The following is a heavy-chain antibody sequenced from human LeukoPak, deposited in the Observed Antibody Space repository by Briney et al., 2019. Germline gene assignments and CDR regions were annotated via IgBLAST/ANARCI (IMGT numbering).Heavy chain of an antibody. CDR1: GGSISTYY. J-gene: IGHJ4*02. Sequence: PSETLSLTCTVSGGSISTYYWSWIRQPPGKGLEWIGYIYYSGSTDYNPSLKSRVTMSVDTSKNQFSLKLSSVTAADTAVYYCSRMSRQLANDYWGQGILVTVSS. CDR2: IYYSGST. V-gene: IGHV4-59*01. CDR3: SRMSRQLANDY.